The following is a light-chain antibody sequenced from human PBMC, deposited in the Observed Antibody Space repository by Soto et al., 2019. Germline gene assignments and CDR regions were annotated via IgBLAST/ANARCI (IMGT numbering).Light chain of an antibody. J-gene: IGLJ2*01. Sequence: QSVLTQPPSASGTPGQRVTISCSGSGSSIGTNTVNWYRQLPGTAPKLLIYGNNQRPSGVPDRFSGSKSGTSASLAISGLRSEDEAEYYCTAWDGSLNNVLFGGGTQLT. CDR3: TAWDGSLNNVL. V-gene: IGLV1-44*01. CDR2: GNN. CDR1: GSSIGTNT.